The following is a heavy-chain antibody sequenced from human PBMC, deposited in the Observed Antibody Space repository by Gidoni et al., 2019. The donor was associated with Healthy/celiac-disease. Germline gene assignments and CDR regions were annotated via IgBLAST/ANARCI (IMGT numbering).Heavy chain of an antibody. J-gene: IGHJ6*02. V-gene: IGHV3-7*04. Sequence: EVQLVESGGGLVQPGGSLRLPFSASGFTLSRYWMSWVRQAPGKGLEWVANIKQDGSEKYYVDSVKGRFTISRDNAKNSLYLQMNSLRAEDTAVYYCAGDQDRFYGMDVWGQGTTVTVSS. CDR2: IKQDGSEK. CDR3: AGDQDRFYGMDV. CDR1: GFTLSRYW.